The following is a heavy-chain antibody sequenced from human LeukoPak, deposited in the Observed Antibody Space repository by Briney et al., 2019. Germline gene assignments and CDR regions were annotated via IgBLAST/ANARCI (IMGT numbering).Heavy chain of an antibody. V-gene: IGHV3-48*01. CDR2: VSGSGSTV. CDR3: AKLHNLNSDY. J-gene: IGHJ4*02. D-gene: IGHD1-14*01. CDR1: GFTFGDHI. Sequence: GGSLRLSCAASGFTFGDHIMNWVRQLPGKRLEWVAYVSGSGSTVYYADSVKGRFTISRDNSKNTLYLQMNSLRAEDTAVYYCAKLHNLNSDYWGQGTLVTVSS.